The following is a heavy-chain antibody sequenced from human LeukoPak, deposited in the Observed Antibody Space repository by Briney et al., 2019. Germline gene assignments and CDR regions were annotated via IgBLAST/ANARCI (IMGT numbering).Heavy chain of an antibody. CDR3: ARANPMVRGVSDYFDY. Sequence: SETLSLTCTVSGGSISSSSYYWGWIRQLPGKGLEWIGSIYYSGSTYYNPSLESRVSISVDRSKNQFSLKLTSVTAADTAIYYCARANPMVRGVSDYFDYWGQGTLVTVSS. CDR2: IYYSGST. CDR1: GGSISSSSYY. J-gene: IGHJ4*02. D-gene: IGHD3-10*01. V-gene: IGHV4-39*07.